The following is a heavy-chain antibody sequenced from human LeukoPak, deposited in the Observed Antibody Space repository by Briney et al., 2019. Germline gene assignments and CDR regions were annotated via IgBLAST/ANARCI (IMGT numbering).Heavy chain of an antibody. CDR2: IRQDGNEK. J-gene: IGHJ3*02. V-gene: IGHV3-7*01. D-gene: IGHD1-7*01. CDR3: AYLNSHAFDI. CDR1: GFTFSSYW. Sequence: GGSLRLSCAASGFTFSSYWMSWVRQAPGKGLEWVANIRQDGNEKYYVDSVKGRFTISRDNAKNSLYLQMNSLRAEDTAVYYCAYLNSHAFDIWGQGTMVTVSS.